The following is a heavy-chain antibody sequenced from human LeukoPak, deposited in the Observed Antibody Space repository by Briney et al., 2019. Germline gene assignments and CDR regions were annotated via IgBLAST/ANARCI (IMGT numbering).Heavy chain of an antibody. J-gene: IGHJ4*02. CDR1: GGSFSGYY. Sequence: SETLSLTCAVYGGSFSGYYWSWIRQPPGKGLEWIGEINRSGDANYNPSLKSRVTISVDTSKNQFSLKMSSVTAADTAVYYCARGDTYCGGDCYAPNYWAKETLVTVSS. D-gene: IGHD2-21*02. CDR3: ARGDTYCGGDCYAPNY. CDR2: INRSGDA. V-gene: IGHV4-34*01.